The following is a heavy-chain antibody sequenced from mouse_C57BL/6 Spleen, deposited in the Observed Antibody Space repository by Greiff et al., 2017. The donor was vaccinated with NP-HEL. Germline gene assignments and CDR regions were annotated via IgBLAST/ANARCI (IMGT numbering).Heavy chain of an antibody. V-gene: IGHV1-78*01. Sequence: VKLMESDAELVKPGASVKISCKVSGYTFTDHTIHWMKQRPEQGLEWIGYIYPRDGSTKYNEKFKGKATLTADKSSSTAYMQLNSLTSEDSAVYFCARESYDYDGEFAYWGQGTLVTVSA. J-gene: IGHJ3*01. CDR2: IYPRDGST. CDR1: GYTFTDHT. CDR3: ARESYDYDGEFAY. D-gene: IGHD2-4*01.